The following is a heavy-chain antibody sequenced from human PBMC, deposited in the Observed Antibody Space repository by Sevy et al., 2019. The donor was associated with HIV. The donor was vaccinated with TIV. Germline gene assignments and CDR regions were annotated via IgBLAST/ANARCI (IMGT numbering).Heavy chain of an antibody. J-gene: IGHJ4*02. D-gene: IGHD2-2*01. CDR2: IYYSGST. CDR3: ARAGGKVVVVPAATRFDY. CDR1: GGSISSGGYY. Sequence: SETLSLTCTVSGGSISSGGYYWSWIRQHPGKGLEWIGYIYYSGSTYYNPSLRSRVTISVDPSKNQFSLKLSSVTAADTAVYYCARAGGKVVVVPAATRFDYWGQGTLVTVSS. V-gene: IGHV4-31*03.